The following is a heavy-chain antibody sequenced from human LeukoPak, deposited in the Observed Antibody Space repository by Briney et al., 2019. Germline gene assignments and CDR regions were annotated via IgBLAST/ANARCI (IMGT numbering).Heavy chain of an antibody. V-gene: IGHV3-53*01. J-gene: IGHJ3*01. D-gene: IGHD3-22*01. CDR1: GFSVSSSY. CDR2: VYSAGNT. Sequence: QAGGSLRLSCAASGFSVSSSYMTWVRQAPGKGLEWVSAVYSAGNTFYADSVKARFTISRDKSKNTLYLQMDRLTAEDTAVYYCAREKYNDSGPDAYDVWGQGTLVFVSS. CDR3: AREKYNDSGPDAYDV.